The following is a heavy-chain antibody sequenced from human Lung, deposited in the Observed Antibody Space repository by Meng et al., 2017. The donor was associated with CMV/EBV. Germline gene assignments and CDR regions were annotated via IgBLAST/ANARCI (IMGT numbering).Heavy chain of an antibody. CDR2: IYSGGST. D-gene: IGHD2-2*01. J-gene: IGHJ4*02. CDR1: GFTVSSNY. Sequence: GGSLRLXCAASGFTVSSNYMSWVRQAPGKGLEWVSVIYSGGSTYYADSVKGRFTISRDNSKNTLYLQMNSLRAEDTAVYYCARGSSREIWTQSVDYWGQRTLVTVSS. V-gene: IGHV3-66*02. CDR3: ARGSSREIWTQSVDY.